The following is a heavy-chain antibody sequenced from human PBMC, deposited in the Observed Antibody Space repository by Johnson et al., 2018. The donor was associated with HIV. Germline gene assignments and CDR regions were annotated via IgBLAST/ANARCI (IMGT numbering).Heavy chain of an antibody. J-gene: IGHJ3*02. Sequence: VQLVESGGGVVQPGKSLRLSCAASGFTFSYYGMHWVRQAPGKGLEWVSGIHWNGGSTGYADSVKGRFTISRDNAKNSLYLQMNSLRAEDTAVYYCARDMCSGGSCYAFDIWGQGTMVTVSS. V-gene: IGHV3-20*04. CDR3: ARDMCSGGSCYAFDI. CDR2: IHWNGGST. D-gene: IGHD2-15*01. CDR1: GFTFSYYG.